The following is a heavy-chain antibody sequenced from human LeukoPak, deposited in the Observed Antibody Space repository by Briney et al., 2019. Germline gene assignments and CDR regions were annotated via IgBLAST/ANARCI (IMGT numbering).Heavy chain of an antibody. V-gene: IGHV1-2*06. CDR2: INPNSGAT. CDR1: GYTFTDYF. CDR3: ARDTHCFDY. Sequence: EASVKVSCXAYGYTFTDYFMHWVRQARGQGLEWMGRINPNSGATNCAQKFQGRVTMTRDTSISTAYMELSRLTSDDTAIYYCARDTHCFDYWGQGTLATVSS. J-gene: IGHJ4*02.